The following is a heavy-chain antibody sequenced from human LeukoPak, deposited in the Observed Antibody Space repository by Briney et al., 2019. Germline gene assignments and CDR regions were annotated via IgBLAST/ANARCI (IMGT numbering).Heavy chain of an antibody. CDR2: IYHSGRT. V-gene: IGHV4-4*02. J-gene: IGHJ5*02. CDR3: ARALGYCSGGSCTRGYNWFDP. Sequence: SETLSLTCAVSGGFISSSNWWSWVRQPPGKGLEWIGEIYHSGRTNYNPSLKSRVTISVDTSMNQFSLKLSFVTTADTAVYYCARALGYCSGGSCTRGYNWFDPWGQGTLVTVPS. D-gene: IGHD2-15*01. CDR1: GGFISSSNW.